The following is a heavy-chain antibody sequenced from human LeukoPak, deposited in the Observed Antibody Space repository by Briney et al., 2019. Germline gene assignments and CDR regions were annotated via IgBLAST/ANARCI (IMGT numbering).Heavy chain of an antibody. V-gene: IGHV5-51*01. CDR2: IYPGGSQT. CDR1: SYSFSNYW. Sequence: PGESLKISCQASSYSFSNYWIGWVRQMPGKGLEWMWIIYPGGSQTLYTSPFQGQVTISVDKSTSTVYLQWSALKASDTAMYYCARRDYTSVWFDPWGQGTLVTVSS. CDR3: ARRDYTSVWFDP. J-gene: IGHJ5*02. D-gene: IGHD4-11*01.